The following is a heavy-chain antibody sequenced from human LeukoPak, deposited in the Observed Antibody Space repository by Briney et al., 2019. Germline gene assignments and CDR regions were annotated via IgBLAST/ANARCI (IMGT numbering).Heavy chain of an antibody. J-gene: IGHJ4*02. Sequence: SETLSLTCTVSGGSIRSSGNYWGWIRQPPGQGLEWTGSIAYSGSTYYNPSLKSRVTISEDTSKNQFSLKLNSVTAADTAVYYCARHFDYWGQGTLVTVSS. CDR1: GGSIRSSGNY. V-gene: IGHV4-39*01. CDR2: IAYSGST. CDR3: ARHFDY.